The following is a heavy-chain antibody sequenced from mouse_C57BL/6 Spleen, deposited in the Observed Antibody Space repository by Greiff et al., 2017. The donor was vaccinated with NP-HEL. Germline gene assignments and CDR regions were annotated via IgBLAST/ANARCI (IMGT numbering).Heavy chain of an antibody. CDR1: GFNIKDDY. CDR2: IDPENGDT. J-gene: IGHJ2*01. D-gene: IGHD2-1*01. CDR3: TTYYQEDYFDY. Sequence: VQLKESGAELVRPGASVKLSCTASGFNIKDDYMHWVKQRPEQGLEWIGWIDPENGDTEYASKFQGKATITADTSSNTAYLQLSSLTSEDTAVYYCTTYYQEDYFDYWGQGTTLTVSS. V-gene: IGHV14-4*01.